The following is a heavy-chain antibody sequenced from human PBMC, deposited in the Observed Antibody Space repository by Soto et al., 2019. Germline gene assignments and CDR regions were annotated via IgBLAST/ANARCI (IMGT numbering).Heavy chain of an antibody. CDR3: ARRYGYSFDY. D-gene: IGHD1-1*01. Sequence: SEPLSLTCTISGGSISRDYWSWIRQPPGKGLEWIGYIYYSGSTNYNPSLKSRVTISVDTSKNQFSLKLSSVTAADTAVYYCARRYGYSFDYWGQGTLVTVS. J-gene: IGHJ4*02. CDR2: IYYSGST. CDR1: GGSISRDY. V-gene: IGHV4-59*08.